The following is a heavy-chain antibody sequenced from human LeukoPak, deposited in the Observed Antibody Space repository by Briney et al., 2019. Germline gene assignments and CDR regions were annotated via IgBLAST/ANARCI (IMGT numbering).Heavy chain of an antibody. CDR1: GFTVSGNY. CDR2: IYSGGTT. J-gene: IGHJ3*02. CDR3: ARDKNSYGSGSYHGAFDI. V-gene: IGHV3-53*01. Sequence: PGGSLRLSCAVSGFTVSGNYMSWVRQAPGKGLEWVSLIYSGGTTYYADSVKGRFTISRDNSKNTLYLQMNSLRAEDTAVYYCARDKNSYGSGSYHGAFDIWGQGTMVTVSS. D-gene: IGHD3-10*01.